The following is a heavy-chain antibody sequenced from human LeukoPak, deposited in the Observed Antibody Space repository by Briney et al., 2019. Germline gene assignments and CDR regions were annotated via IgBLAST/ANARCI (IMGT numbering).Heavy chain of an antibody. CDR2: IYTSGST. D-gene: IGHD3-9*01. J-gene: IGHJ4*02. CDR3: ASGYFDWSNYYFDY. V-gene: IGHV4-61*02. Sequence: PSETLSLTCTVSGGSISSGSYYWSWIRQPAGKGLEWIERIYTSGSTNYNPSLKSRVTISVDTSKNQFSLKLSSVAAADTAVYYCASGYFDWSNYYFDYWGQGTLVTVSS. CDR1: GGSISSGSYY.